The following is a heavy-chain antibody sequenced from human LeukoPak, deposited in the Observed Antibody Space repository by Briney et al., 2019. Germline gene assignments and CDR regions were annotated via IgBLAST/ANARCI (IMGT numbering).Heavy chain of an antibody. V-gene: IGHV3-30*02. CDR2: IQSDGGNK. CDR1: GFTFRSYG. D-gene: IGHD2-2*02. Sequence: GGSLRLPCTASGFTFRSYGMHWVRQAPGKGLEWLAFIQSDGGNKYYADSVKGRFTISRDNSKNTLYLQMNSLRAEDTAVYYCAKAYCSSTSCYIGLFDYWGQGTLVTVSS. J-gene: IGHJ4*02. CDR3: AKAYCSSTSCYIGLFDY.